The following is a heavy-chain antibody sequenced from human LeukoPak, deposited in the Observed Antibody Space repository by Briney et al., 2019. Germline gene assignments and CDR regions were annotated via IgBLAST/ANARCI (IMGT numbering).Heavy chain of an antibody. CDR1: GFTFSSYV. CDR3: ARRHSSSWYLDY. J-gene: IGHJ4*02. CDR2: ISHDGSNK. D-gene: IGHD6-13*01. Sequence: GGSLRLSCAASGFTFSSYVMHWVRQAPGKGLEWVAVISHDGSNKYYADSVKGRFTISRDNSKNTLYLQMNSLRAEDTAVYYCARRHSSSWYLDYRGQGTLVTVSS. V-gene: IGHV3-30*04.